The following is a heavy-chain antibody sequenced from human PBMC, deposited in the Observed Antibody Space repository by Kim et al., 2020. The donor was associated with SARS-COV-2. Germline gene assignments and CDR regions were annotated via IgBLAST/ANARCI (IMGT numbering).Heavy chain of an antibody. D-gene: IGHD4-17*01. V-gene: IGHV3-7*03. CDR3: ARELRPYCYYGMDV. J-gene: IGHJ6*02. Sequence: YVDSRKGRFTISRDNRKNSLYLQMDSLRAEDKAVYYCARELRPYCYYGMDVWGQGTTVTVSS.